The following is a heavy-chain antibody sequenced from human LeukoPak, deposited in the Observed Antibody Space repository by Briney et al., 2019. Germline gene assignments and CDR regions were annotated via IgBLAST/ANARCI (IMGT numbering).Heavy chain of an antibody. CDR3: ARDLGETGY. CDR2: IYSGGST. D-gene: IGHD3-10*01. V-gene: IGHV3-53*01. Sequence: GGALRLSCAAPGVTLSSNHINWGRPAPGEGLEWVSVIYSGGSTYYADSVKGRFTISRDNSKNTLYLQMNSLRAEDTAVYYCARDLGETGYWGQGTLVTVSS. J-gene: IGHJ4*02. CDR1: GVTLSSNH.